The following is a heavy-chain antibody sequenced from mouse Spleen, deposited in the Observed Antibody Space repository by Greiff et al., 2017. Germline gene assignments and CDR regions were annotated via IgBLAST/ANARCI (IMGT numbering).Heavy chain of an antibody. CDR2: ISSGSSTI. CDR3: ARGFDGFPYYAMDY. CDR1: GFTFSDYG. D-gene: IGHD2-3*01. Sequence: EVKLVESGGGLVKPGGSLKLSCAASGFTFSDYGMHWVRQAPEKGLEWVAYISSGSSTIYYADTVKGRFTISRDNAKNTLFLQMTSLRSEDTAMYYCARGFDGFPYYAMDYWGQGTSVTVSS. V-gene: IGHV5-17*01. J-gene: IGHJ4*01.